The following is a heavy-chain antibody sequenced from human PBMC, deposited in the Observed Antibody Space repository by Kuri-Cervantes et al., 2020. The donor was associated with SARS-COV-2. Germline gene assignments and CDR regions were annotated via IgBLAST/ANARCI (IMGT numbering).Heavy chain of an antibody. J-gene: IGHJ5*02. Sequence: SVKVSCKASGYTFTSYDINWVRQATGQGLEWMGRIIPIFGTANYAQKFQGRVTITADKSTSTAYMELSSLRSEDTAVYYCASDIVVVPAAIWFDPWGQGTLVTVSS. CDR3: ASDIVVVPAAIWFDP. CDR1: GYTFTSYD. D-gene: IGHD2-2*01. CDR2: IIPIFGTA. V-gene: IGHV1-69*06.